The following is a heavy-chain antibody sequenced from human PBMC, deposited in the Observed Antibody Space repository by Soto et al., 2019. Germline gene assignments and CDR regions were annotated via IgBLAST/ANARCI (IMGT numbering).Heavy chain of an antibody. D-gene: IGHD3-10*01. Sequence: QVQLVQSGAEVKKPGASVKVSCKASGYTFTTYGISWVRQAPGQVLEWMGWISAYNSNTNYAQKLQGRVTMTTATSTSTVYMERRSLRSDDTAVYYCARRAYYGLGGLDYWGQGTLVTVSS. V-gene: IGHV1-18*01. CDR1: GYTFTTYG. CDR2: ISAYNSNT. CDR3: ARRAYYGLGGLDY. J-gene: IGHJ4*02.